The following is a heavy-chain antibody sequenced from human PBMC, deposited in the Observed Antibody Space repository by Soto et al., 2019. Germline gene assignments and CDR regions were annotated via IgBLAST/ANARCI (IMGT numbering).Heavy chain of an antibody. CDR1: GGTFSSYA. Sequence: ASVKVSCKASGGTFSSYAISWVRQAPGQGLEWMGGIIPIFGTADYAQKFQGRVTITADESTSTAYMELSSLRSEDTAVYYCASHYDSSGDYYRGLDYWGQGTLVTVSS. CDR3: ASHYDSSGDYYRGLDY. V-gene: IGHV1-69*13. CDR2: IIPIFGTA. D-gene: IGHD3-22*01. J-gene: IGHJ4*02.